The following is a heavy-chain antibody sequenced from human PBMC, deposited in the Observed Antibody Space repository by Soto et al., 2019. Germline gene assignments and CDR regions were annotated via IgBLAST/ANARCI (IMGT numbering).Heavy chain of an antibody. CDR3: ARAPMVLSRSYFDS. CDR2: ISYSGNT. CDR1: GGSISNFY. Sequence: SETLSLTCTVSGGSISNFYWSWIRQPPGKGLEWIGYISYSGNTNYNPSLKSRVSISVDTSKNQLSLNLTSVTAADAAVYYCARAPMVLSRSYFDSWGQGTPVTVSS. D-gene: IGHD2-8*01. V-gene: IGHV4-59*01. J-gene: IGHJ4*02.